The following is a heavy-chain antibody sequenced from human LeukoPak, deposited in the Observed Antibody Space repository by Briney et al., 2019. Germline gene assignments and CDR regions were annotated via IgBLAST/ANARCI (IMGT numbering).Heavy chain of an antibody. Sequence: SEPLSLTCAVYGGSFSGYYWSWIRQPPGKGLKWIGEINHSGSTNYHPSLKSRVTISVDTSKNQFSLKLSSVTAADTAVYYCARYSNRHQLLSPYYCYYYMDAWGKGTTVTVSS. CDR1: GGSFSGYY. CDR2: INHSGST. D-gene: IGHD2-2*01. V-gene: IGHV4-34*01. J-gene: IGHJ6*03. CDR3: ARYSNRHQLLSPYYCYYYMDA.